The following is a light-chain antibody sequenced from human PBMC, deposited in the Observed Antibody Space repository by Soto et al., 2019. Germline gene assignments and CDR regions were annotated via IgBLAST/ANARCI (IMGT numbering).Light chain of an antibody. J-gene: IGLJ1*01. CDR1: SSDVGSYNL. V-gene: IGLV2-23*01. CDR2: EGN. CDR3: CSYAGTNTFV. Sequence: QSALTQPASVSGSPGQSITISCTGTSSDVGSYNLVSWYQQHPGKAPKLMIYEGNKRTSGVSNRFSGSKSANMASLTISGLQTEDEAYYYCCSYAGTNTFVFGTGTKVTV.